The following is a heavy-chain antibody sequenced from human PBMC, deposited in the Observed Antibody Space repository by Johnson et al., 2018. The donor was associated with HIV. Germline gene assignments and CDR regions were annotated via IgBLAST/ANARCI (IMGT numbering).Heavy chain of an antibody. CDR3: ASDEVVPDYNFWSGYYMDAFDI. D-gene: IGHD3-3*01. CDR1: GFTFSSYW. J-gene: IGHJ3*02. CDR2: IKQDGSEK. V-gene: IGHV3-7*01. Sequence: VQLVESGGGLVKPGGSLRLSCAASGFTFSSYWMSWVRQAPGKGLEWVANIKQDGSEKYYVDSVKGRFTISRDNAKNSLYLQMNSLRAEDTAVYYCASDEVVPDYNFWSGYYMDAFDIWGQGTMVTVSS.